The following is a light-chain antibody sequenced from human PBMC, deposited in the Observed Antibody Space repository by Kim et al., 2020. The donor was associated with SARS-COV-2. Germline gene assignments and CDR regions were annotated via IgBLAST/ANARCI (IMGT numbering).Light chain of an antibody. Sequence: SVKLTCTLSTGHNNYAIAWLQQQPGKGPRYLMRLYSDGRHTKGDGIPDRFSGSTSGSEYSLTISSLQSEDEADYYCQTWGSGIAVFGGGTQLTVL. J-gene: IGLJ2*01. CDR3: QTWGSGIAV. CDR2: LYSDGRH. V-gene: IGLV4-69*01. CDR1: TGHNNYA.